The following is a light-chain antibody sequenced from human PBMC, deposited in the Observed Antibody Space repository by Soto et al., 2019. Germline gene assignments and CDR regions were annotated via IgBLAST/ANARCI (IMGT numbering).Light chain of an antibody. V-gene: IGLV1-44*01. J-gene: IGLJ1*01. Sequence: QSVLTQPPSASGALGQRVTISCSGGSSNIGSNTVNWYQQPPGTAPKLLICSTDQRPSGVPDRFSGSKSGTSASLAISGLQSEDEADYYCAPWDGSLTGYVFGTGTKLTVL. CDR1: SSNIGSNT. CDR3: APWDGSLTGYV. CDR2: STD.